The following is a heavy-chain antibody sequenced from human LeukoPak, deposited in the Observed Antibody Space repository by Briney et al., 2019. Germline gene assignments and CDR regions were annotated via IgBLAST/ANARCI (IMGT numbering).Heavy chain of an antibody. D-gene: IGHD2-15*01. CDR1: GYTFTTYH. CDR3: ARPRQRYCSGGTCYSRDGFDI. CDR2: IDTSDGNT. Sequence: GASVKVSCKASGYTFTTYHMHWVRQAPGQGLEWVGMIDTSDGNTNYAQKFQGRVTMTRDTSTSTVYMELSYLRSEDTAMYYCARPRQRYCSGGTCYSRDGFDIWGQGTMVTVSS. V-gene: IGHV1-46*01. J-gene: IGHJ3*02.